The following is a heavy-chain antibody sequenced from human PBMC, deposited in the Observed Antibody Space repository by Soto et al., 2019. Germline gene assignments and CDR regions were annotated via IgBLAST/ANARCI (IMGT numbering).Heavy chain of an antibody. V-gene: IGHV1-18*04. CDR3: ARDRVAGIWGDAFDI. Sequence: ASVKVSCKTSGYTFTNHGINWVRQAPGQGLEWMGWINPYNANTNYAQKLQGRVTMTTDTSTSTAYLDLRSLKSDDTAVYCCARDRVAGIWGDAFDIWGQGTMVTVSS. J-gene: IGHJ3*02. D-gene: IGHD3-16*01. CDR1: GYTFTNHG. CDR2: INPYNANT.